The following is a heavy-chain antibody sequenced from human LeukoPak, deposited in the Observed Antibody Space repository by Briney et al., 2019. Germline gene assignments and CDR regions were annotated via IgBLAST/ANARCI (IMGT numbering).Heavy chain of an antibody. J-gene: IGHJ6*03. CDR3: ARSGRGVDSFYFYMDL. CDR1: GFTFSQYW. Sequence: GGSLRLSCAASGFTFSQYWMSWVGQAPGKGVEGVANIKHDGREKIYGSENTYVDSVNCRFTISRDNANNSLYLQMNSLRAEDTAVYYCARSGRGVDSFYFYMDLWGKGTTVTVSS. V-gene: IGHV3-7*01. D-gene: IGHD3-10*01. CDR2: IKHDGREKIYGSEN.